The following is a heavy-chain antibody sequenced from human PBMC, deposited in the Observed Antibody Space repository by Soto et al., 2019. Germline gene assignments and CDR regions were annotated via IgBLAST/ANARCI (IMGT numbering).Heavy chain of an antibody. V-gene: IGHV4-34*01. CDR1: GGSFSGYY. D-gene: IGHD3-10*01. CDR2: INHSGST. Sequence: SETLSLTCAVYGGSFSGYYWSWIRQPPGKGLEWIGEINHSGSTNYNPSLKSRVTISVDTSKNQFSLKLSSVTAADTAVYYCARGGSGWGYYYYYGMDVWGQGTTVTVSS. CDR3: ARGGSGWGYYYYYGMDV. J-gene: IGHJ6*02.